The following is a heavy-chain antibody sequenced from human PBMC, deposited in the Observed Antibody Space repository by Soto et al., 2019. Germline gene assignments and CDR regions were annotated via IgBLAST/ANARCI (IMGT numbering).Heavy chain of an antibody. Sequence: SETLSLTCTVSGGSISSGGYYWSWIRQHPGKGLEWIGYIYYSGSTYYNPSLKSRVTISVDTSKNQFSLKLSSMTAADTAVYYCARGRTSSPTPGDYWGQGTLVTVSS. CDR1: GGSISSGGYY. J-gene: IGHJ4*02. V-gene: IGHV4-31*03. CDR3: ARGRTSSPTPGDY. D-gene: IGHD2-2*01. CDR2: IYYSGST.